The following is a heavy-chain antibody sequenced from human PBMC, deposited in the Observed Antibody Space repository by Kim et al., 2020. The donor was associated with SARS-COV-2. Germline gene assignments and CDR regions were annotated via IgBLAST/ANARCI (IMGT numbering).Heavy chain of an antibody. Sequence: HCAGSVKGRFNISRDNSQYTVYLQVNSVRVEDTALYYCARDSVDSGSYLDYWAQGTPVTVSS. V-gene: IGHV3-30*01. J-gene: IGHJ4*02. D-gene: IGHD3-10*01. CDR3: ARDSVDSGSYLDY.